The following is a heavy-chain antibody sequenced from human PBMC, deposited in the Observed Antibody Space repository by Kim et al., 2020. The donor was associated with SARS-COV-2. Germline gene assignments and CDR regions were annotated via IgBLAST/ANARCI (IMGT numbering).Heavy chain of an antibody. V-gene: IGHV3-23*01. D-gene: IGHD2-21*01. J-gene: IGHJ6*01. CDR3: AKMVIIEGYNYFYYYAM. CDR2: ISGGAVNK. Sequence: GGSLRLSCVASGFTFDTNAMSWVRQAPGKGLEWVSVISGGAVNKFYADSVRGRFTISRDNSKNMLYLQMNSLRDEDTALYYCAKMVIIEGYNYFYYYAM. CDR1: GFTFDTNA.